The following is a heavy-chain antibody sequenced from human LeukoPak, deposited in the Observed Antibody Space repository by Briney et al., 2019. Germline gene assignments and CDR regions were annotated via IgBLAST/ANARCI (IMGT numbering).Heavy chain of an antibody. J-gene: IGHJ5*02. CDR2: IYHSGST. D-gene: IGHD4-11*01. CDR3: ARAPASSNYHWFDP. CDR1: GYSISSGYH. V-gene: IGHV4-38-2*01. Sequence: SETLSLTCAVSGYSISSGYHWGWIRQPPGEGLEWIGSIYHSGSTYYNPSLKSRVTVSLDTSKNQFSLNLTSVTAADTAVYYCARAPASSNYHWFDPWGQGTLVTVSS.